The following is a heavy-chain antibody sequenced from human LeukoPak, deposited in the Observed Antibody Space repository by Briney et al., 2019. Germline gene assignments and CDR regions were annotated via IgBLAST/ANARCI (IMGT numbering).Heavy chain of an antibody. CDR3: AREAERRTVN. J-gene: IGHJ4*02. D-gene: IGHD1-1*01. CDR2: IHVSGTT. Sequence: SETLSLTRVVSGFSISSGYYWGWIRQPSGKGLEWIANIHVSGTTFYNSSLNSRVAISIDTSKNQFSLKLSSVTAADTAVYCAREAERRTVNWGRGTLVTVSS. CDR1: GFSISSGYY. V-gene: IGHV4-38-2*02.